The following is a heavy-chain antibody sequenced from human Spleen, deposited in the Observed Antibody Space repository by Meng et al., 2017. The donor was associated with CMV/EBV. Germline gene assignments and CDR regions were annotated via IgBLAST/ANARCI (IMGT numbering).Heavy chain of an antibody. CDR3: TTSRIGSYHFNGFDI. D-gene: IGHD1-26*01. CDR2: IKTYSEGGTI. V-gene: IGHV3-15*01. CDR1: GLNFKHGW. J-gene: IGHJ3*02. Sequence: VELVESGGVVVQPGGSVRLSCEVSGLNFKHGWMSWVRQAPGKGPEWVGRIKTYSEGGTINYGAPVRGRFTISRDDSRNTVYLQMNSLKSEDTAVYYCTTSRIGSYHFNGFDIWGQGTMVTVSS.